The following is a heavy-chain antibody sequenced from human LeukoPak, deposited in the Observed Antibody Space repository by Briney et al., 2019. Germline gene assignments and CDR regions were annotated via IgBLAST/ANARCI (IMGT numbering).Heavy chain of an antibody. D-gene: IGHD2-2*01. V-gene: IGHV4-34*01. J-gene: IGHJ6*03. Sequence: SETLSLTCAVYGGSFSGYYWSWIRQPPGKGLEWIGEINHSGGTIYNPSLKSRVTMSVDTSKNQFSLKLSSVTAADTAVYYCATGAGQIVLVPAAISASGYYYMDVWGKGTTVTVSS. CDR2: INHSGGT. CDR3: ATGAGQIVLVPAAISASGYYYMDV. CDR1: GGSFSGYY.